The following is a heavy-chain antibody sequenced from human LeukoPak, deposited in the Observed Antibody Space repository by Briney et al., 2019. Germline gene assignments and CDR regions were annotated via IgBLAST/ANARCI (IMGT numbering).Heavy chain of an antibody. V-gene: IGHV4-59*01. CDR2: IYYSGST. Sequence: SETLSLTCTVSGGSISSYYWSWIRQPPGKGLEWIGYIYYSGSTNYNPSLKSRVTISVDTSKNQFSLKLSSVTAADTAVYYCARMGKPLSLYYYGMDVWGQGTTVTVSS. J-gene: IGHJ6*02. CDR3: ARMGKPLSLYYYGMDV. D-gene: IGHD7-27*01. CDR1: GGSISSYY.